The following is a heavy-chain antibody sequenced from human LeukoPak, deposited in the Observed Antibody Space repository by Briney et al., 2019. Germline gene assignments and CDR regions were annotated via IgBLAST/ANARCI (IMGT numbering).Heavy chain of an antibody. CDR3: ARGFGEF. Sequence: SETLSLTCSVSGGSISSSAYYWGWIRQPPGKGLDWIGSIYYTGITHYNPSLKSRVTISVDTSKNQFSLKLSSVTAADTAVYYCARGFGEFWGQGTLVTVSS. CDR2: IYYTGIT. V-gene: IGHV4-39*01. D-gene: IGHD3-10*01. CDR1: GGSISSSAYY. J-gene: IGHJ4*02.